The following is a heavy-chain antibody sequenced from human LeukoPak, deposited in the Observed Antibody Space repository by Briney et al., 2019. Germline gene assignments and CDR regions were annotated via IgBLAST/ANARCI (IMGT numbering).Heavy chain of an antibody. Sequence: GGTLRLSCAASGFTFSNHGMNWVRQAPGKGLEWLSGISPRGGGTYYADSVKGRFTISRDDSKNTLSLQMNSLRAEDTAVYYCAVPGYSSAWGQGTLVTVSS. V-gene: IGHV3-23*01. D-gene: IGHD6-19*01. CDR2: ISPRGGGT. J-gene: IGHJ5*02. CDR3: AVPGYSSA. CDR1: GFTFSNHG.